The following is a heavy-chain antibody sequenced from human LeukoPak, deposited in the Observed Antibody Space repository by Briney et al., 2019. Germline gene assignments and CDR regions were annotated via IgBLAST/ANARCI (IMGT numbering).Heavy chain of an antibody. D-gene: IGHD1-26*01. CDR3: ASQVGATNGYFDY. V-gene: IGHV4-38-2*01. J-gene: IGHJ4*02. CDR1: GYSISSGYY. CDR2: IYHSGST. Sequence: PSETLSLTCAVSGYSISSGYYWGWIRQPPGNGLEWIGSIYHSGSTYYNPSLKSRVTISVDTSKNQFSLKLSSVTAADTAVYYCASQVGATNGYFDYWCQGTLVTVSS.